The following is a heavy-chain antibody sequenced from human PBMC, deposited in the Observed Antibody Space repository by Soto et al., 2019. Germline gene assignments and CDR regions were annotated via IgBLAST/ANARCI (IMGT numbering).Heavy chain of an antibody. CDR3: ASRDPGTSVDY. Sequence: SETLSLTCAVSGGSFTSNNWWTWVRQPPGQGLEWIGEIYRTGSTNYNPPLKSRVTISLGKSENQFSLKVTSLTAADTAVYYCASRDPGTSVDYWGQGTLVTVSS. CDR2: IYRTGST. CDR1: GGSFTSNNW. V-gene: IGHV4-4*02. J-gene: IGHJ4*02. D-gene: IGHD1-7*01.